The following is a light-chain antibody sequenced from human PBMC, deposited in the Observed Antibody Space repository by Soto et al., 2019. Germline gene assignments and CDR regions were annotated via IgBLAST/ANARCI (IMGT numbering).Light chain of an antibody. J-gene: IGKJ1*01. CDR2: WAS. V-gene: IGKV4-1*01. Sequence: DIVMTQSPDSLAVSLGERATINCKSSQSVLYSSNNKNYLAWYQQKPRQPPKLLIYWASTRESGVPDRFSGSGSGTDFTLTISSLQAEDVAAYYCQQYYSAPWTFGQGTKVEIK. CDR3: QQYYSAPWT. CDR1: QSVLYSSNNKNY.